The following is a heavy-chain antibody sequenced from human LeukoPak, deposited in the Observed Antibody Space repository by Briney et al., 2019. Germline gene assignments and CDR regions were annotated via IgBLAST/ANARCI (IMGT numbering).Heavy chain of an antibody. D-gene: IGHD5-12*01. CDR3: ARVNGGYGGGYDY. V-gene: IGHV3-7*05. J-gene: IGHJ4*02. Sequence: PGGSLRLSCAASGFTFSTYYMTWVRQAPGKGLEWVASVNQGGSDKYYVDSVKGRFTISRDNAKNSLYLQMNSLRAEDTAVYYCARVNGGYGGGYDYWGQGTLVTVSS. CDR1: GFTFSTYY. CDR2: VNQGGSDK.